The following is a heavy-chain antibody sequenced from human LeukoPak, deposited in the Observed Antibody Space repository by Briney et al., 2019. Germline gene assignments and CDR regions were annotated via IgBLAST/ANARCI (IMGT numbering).Heavy chain of an antibody. Sequence: GGSLRLSCAASGFIFSSYHMSWVRQAPGQGLDSVSAISGSGGSTYYADSVKGRCTISRDNSKNALYLQMNNLRAEDTDVYYCAKRMATIGEPFDIWGQGTMVTVSS. CDR1: GFIFSSYH. CDR3: AKRMATIGEPFDI. D-gene: IGHD5-24*01. CDR2: ISGSGGST. J-gene: IGHJ3*02. V-gene: IGHV3-23*01.